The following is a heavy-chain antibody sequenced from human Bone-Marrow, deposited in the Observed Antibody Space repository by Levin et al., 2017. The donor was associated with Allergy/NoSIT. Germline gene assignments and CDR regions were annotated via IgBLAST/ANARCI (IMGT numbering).Heavy chain of an antibody. J-gene: IGHJ6*03. Sequence: TLSLTCTVSGGSISSGNYYWSWIRQPAGARLEWIGRFYTSGSTNYNPSLKSRVTISLDTSKNQFSLKLTSVTAADTAVYYCARVGHVRESSGTSWYSFSYYYMDVWGKGTTVTVSS. CDR3: ARVGHVRESSGTSWYSFSYYYMDV. CDR1: GGSISSGNYY. CDR2: FYTSGST. V-gene: IGHV4-61*02. D-gene: IGHD2-2*02.